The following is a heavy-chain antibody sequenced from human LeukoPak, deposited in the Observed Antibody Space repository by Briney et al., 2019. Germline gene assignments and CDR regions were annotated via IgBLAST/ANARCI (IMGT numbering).Heavy chain of an antibody. CDR3: ARHPFATPFDH. CDR2: VFHTGDT. V-gene: IGHV4-59*08. CDR1: GDSINSFY. J-gene: IGHJ4*02. D-gene: IGHD2-15*01. Sequence: SETLSLTCAVSGDSINSFYWSWIRQPPGKGLEWIGYVFHTGDTNSNPSLKSRVTVSLDTSTSQVSLRLTSVTAADTAVYYCARHPFATPFDHWGRGILVTVFS.